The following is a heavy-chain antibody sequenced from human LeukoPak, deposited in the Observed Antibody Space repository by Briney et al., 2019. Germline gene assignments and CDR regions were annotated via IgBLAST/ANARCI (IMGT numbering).Heavy chain of an antibody. CDR1: GGSISSYY. V-gene: IGHV4-59*01. CDR2: IYYSGST. Sequence: SETPSLTCTVSGGSISSYYWSWIRQPPGKGLEWIGYIYYSGSTNYNPSLKSRVTISVDTSKNRFSLKLSSVTAADTAVYYCARVMVRGVIDYWGQGTLVTVSS. CDR3: ARVMVRGVIDY. D-gene: IGHD3-10*01. J-gene: IGHJ4*02.